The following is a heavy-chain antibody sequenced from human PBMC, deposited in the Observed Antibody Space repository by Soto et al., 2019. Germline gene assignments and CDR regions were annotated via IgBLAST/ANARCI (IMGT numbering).Heavy chain of an antibody. CDR1: GGSISSGDYY. V-gene: IGHV4-30-4*01. CDR3: ARRIVATETFAY. Sequence: SETLSLTCTVSGGSISSGDYYWSWIRQPPGKGLEWIGYIYYSGSTYYNPSLKSRVTISVDTSKNQFSLTVTSVTAADTAVYYCARRIVATETFAYWGQGTLVTVSS. J-gene: IGHJ4*02. D-gene: IGHD5-12*01. CDR2: IYYSGST.